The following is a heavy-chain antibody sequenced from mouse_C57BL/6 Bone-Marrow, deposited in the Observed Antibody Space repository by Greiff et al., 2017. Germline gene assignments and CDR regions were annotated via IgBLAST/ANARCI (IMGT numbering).Heavy chain of an antibody. CDR1: GYTFTSYW. CDR3: ASNYYGSSYNYSFDY. J-gene: IGHJ2*01. Sequence: VQLQQPGAELVRPGTSVKLSCKASGYTFTSYWMHWVKQRPGQGLEWIGVIDPSDSYTNYNQKFKGKATLTVDTPASTAYMQLSSLTSEDSAVYYCASNYYGSSYNYSFDYWGQGTTLTVSS. D-gene: IGHD1-1*01. CDR2: IDPSDSYT. V-gene: IGHV1-59*01.